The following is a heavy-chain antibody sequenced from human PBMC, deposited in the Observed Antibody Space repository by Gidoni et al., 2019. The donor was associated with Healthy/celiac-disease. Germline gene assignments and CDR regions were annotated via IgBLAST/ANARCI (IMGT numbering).Heavy chain of an antibody. Sequence: GKGLEWVSSISSSSSYIYYADSVKGRFTISRDNAKNSLYLQMNSLRAEDTAVYYCARAAGETDAFDIWGQGTMVTVSS. J-gene: IGHJ3*02. V-gene: IGHV3-21*01. CDR2: ISSSSSYI. CDR3: ARAAGETDAFDI. D-gene: IGHD3-10*01.